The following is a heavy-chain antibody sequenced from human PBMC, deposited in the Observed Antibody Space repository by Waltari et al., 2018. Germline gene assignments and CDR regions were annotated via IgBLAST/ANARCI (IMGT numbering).Heavy chain of an antibody. Sequence: QVQLVESGGGVVQPGGSLRLSCAACGFTFSRYGLHWVRQAPGKGLEWVAFIRYDGSNKYYADSVKGRFTISRDNSKNTLYLQMNSLRAEDTAVYYCAKKEWELRSNWFDPWGQGTLVTVSS. V-gene: IGHV3-30*02. D-gene: IGHD1-26*01. CDR3: AKKEWELRSNWFDP. CDR1: GFTFSRYG. CDR2: IRYDGSNK. J-gene: IGHJ5*02.